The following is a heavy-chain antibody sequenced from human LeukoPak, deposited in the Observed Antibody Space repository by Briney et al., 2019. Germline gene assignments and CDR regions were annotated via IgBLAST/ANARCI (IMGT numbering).Heavy chain of an antibody. CDR1: GFTFSSYA. V-gene: IGHV3-30-3*01. CDR3: ARDSSGLDY. D-gene: IGHD6-19*01. Sequence: GGSLRLSCAASGFTFSSYAMHWVRQAPGKGLEWVAVISYDGSNKYYADSVKGRFTISRGNSKNTLYLQMNSLRAEDTAVYYCARDSSGLDYWGQGTLVTVSS. CDR2: ISYDGSNK. J-gene: IGHJ4*02.